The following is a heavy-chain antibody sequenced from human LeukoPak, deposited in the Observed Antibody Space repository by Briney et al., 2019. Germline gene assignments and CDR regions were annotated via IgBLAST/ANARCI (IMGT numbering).Heavy chain of an antibody. CDR2: IIPIFGTA. CDR1: GGTFSSYA. CDR3: ATSDPLRFLEWLPPYYYYMDV. V-gene: IGHV1-69*05. D-gene: IGHD3-3*01. Sequence: ASVMVSCKASGGTFSSYAISWVRQAPGQGLEWRGGIIPIFGTANYAQKFQGRVTITTDESTSTAYMELSSLRSEDTAVYYCATSDPLRFLEWLPPYYYYMDVWGKGTTVTVSS. J-gene: IGHJ6*03.